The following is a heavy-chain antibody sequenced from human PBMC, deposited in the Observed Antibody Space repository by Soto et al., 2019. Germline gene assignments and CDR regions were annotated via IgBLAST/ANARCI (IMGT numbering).Heavy chain of an antibody. Sequence: QVQLVQSGAEVKKPGASVKVSCKASGYTFIRYGISWVRQAPGQGLVWMGWISTHNGNTYYAQNFQGRVTMTSDTPTSTAYMELRSLRADDTAFYYCVRDEISSAGLDPWGQGTLVTVSS. CDR1: GYTFIRYG. CDR2: ISTHNGNT. V-gene: IGHV1-18*01. CDR3: VRDEISSAGLDP. J-gene: IGHJ5*02.